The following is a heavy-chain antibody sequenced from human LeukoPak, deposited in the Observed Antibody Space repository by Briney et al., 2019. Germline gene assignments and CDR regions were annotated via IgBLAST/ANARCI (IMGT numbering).Heavy chain of an antibody. Sequence: GGSLRLSCAASGFTFSSYWMNWVRQAPGKGLEWVANIKQDGSEKYYVDSVKGRFTISRDNAKNSLYLQMNSLRVEDTAVCYCAREYVDIVPMGSFDYWGQGTLVTVSS. D-gene: IGHD5-12*01. CDR3: AREYVDIVPMGSFDY. J-gene: IGHJ4*02. CDR2: IKQDGSEK. CDR1: GFTFSSYW. V-gene: IGHV3-7*01.